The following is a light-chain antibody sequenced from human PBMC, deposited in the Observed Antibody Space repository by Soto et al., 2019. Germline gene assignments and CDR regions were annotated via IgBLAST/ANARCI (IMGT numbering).Light chain of an antibody. Sequence: QSVLTQSASVSGSPGQSITISCTGTSSDVGGYNYVSWYQQHPGKAPKLMIYEVSNRPSGVSNRFSGSKSGNTASLTISGLQAEDEADYYCSSYTSSSPSHVFGTGTKLTVL. V-gene: IGLV2-14*01. J-gene: IGLJ1*01. CDR3: SSYTSSSPSHV. CDR1: SSDVGGYNY. CDR2: EVS.